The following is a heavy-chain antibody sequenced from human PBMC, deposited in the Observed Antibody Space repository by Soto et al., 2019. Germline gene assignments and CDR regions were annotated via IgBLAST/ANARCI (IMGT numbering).Heavy chain of an antibody. CDR2: IKSKTDGGTT. J-gene: IGHJ4*02. V-gene: IGHV3-15*01. Sequence: KPGGSLRLSCAASGFTFSNAWMSWVRQAPGKGLEWVGRIKSKTDGGTTDYAAPVKGRFTISRDYSKNTLYLQMNSLKTEDTAVYYCTTENDSSGYDYWGQGTLVTVSS. D-gene: IGHD3-22*01. CDR1: GFTFSNAW. CDR3: TTENDSSGYDY.